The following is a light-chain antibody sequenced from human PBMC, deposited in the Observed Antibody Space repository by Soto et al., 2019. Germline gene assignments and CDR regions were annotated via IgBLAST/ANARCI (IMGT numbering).Light chain of an antibody. CDR3: QQSDRAPLT. V-gene: IGKV1-39*01. CDR2: AVS. CDR1: QTTIRY. Sequence: DIQMTQSPSSLSASVGDRVTITCRASQTTIRYLNWYQQRLGKAPKLLIYAVSNLESGVPSRFSGSGSGTDFTLTISNVQPEEFATYYCQQSDRAPLTFGQGTKVGIK. J-gene: IGKJ1*01.